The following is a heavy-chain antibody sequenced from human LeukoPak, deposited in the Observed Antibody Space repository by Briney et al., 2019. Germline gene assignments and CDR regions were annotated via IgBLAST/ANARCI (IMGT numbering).Heavy chain of an antibody. J-gene: IGHJ4*02. V-gene: IGHV3-23*01. CDR1: VLIHTNYV. D-gene: IGHD2-2*01. CDR3: AKDSWRDQLPFVFDY. Sequence: GGSLRLSRAASVLIHTNYVISGVRPPRGRGREGVSGISGSGSRTFYADSVKGRFSISRDNYKNTLSLQMNSLRADDTAVYYCAKDSWRDQLPFVFDYWGQGILVTVSS. CDR2: ISGSGSRT.